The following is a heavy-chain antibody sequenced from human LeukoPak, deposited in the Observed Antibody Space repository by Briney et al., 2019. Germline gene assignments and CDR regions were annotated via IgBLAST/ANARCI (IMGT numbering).Heavy chain of an antibody. Sequence: GGSLRLSCEASGFSFSDYGMHWVRQAPGKGLEGVAFIRYNGDNKYYADSVKGRFTVSRDNSQSTLYLHMNSLRVEDTAVYYCAKRVVIRSTDYFYYYIHVWGKGTTVTVSS. V-gene: IGHV3-30*02. J-gene: IGHJ6*03. D-gene: IGHD3-3*01. CDR2: IRYNGDNK. CDR1: GFSFSDYG. CDR3: AKRVVIRSTDYFYYYIHV.